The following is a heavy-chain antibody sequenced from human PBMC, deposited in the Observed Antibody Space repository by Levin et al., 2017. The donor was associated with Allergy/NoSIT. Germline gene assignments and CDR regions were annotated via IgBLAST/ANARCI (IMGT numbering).Heavy chain of an antibody. V-gene: IGHV1-2*06. D-gene: IGHD5-12*01. CDR1: GYTFTGHY. Sequence: ASVKVSCKASGYTFTGHYMHWVRQAPGQGLEWVGRVFPYNGGTNYAQKFQGRVTMTSATSISPAYMELSGLTSDDTAVYYCARVDARGHGYGRDVWGQGTTVTVSS. J-gene: IGHJ6*01. CDR3: ARVDARGHGYGRDV. CDR2: VFPYNGGT.